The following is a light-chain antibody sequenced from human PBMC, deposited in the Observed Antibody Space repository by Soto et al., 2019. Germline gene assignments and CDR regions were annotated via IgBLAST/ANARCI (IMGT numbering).Light chain of an antibody. Sequence: EIILTQSPATLYVSPGERATLSCRASQSLTSNLAWYQQRPGQAPRLLIHGISTRATGIPDRFSGSGSGTEFTLTINRLQPEDFALYFCQQYGSAPFTFGPGTKLEIK. CDR1: QSLTSN. J-gene: IGKJ3*01. V-gene: IGKV3D-15*01. CDR2: GIS. CDR3: QQYGSAPFT.